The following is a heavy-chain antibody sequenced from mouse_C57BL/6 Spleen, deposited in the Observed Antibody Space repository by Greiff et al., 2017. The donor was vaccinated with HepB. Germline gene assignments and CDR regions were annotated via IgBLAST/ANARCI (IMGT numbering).Heavy chain of an antibody. CDR2: INPYNGDT. D-gene: IGHD2-3*01. Sequence: EVKLQESGPELVKPGDSVKISCKASGYSFTGYFMNWVMQSHGKSLEWIGRINPYNGDTFYNQKFKGKATLTVDKSSSTAHMELRSLTSEDSAVYYCARGDGYYEGDAMDYWGQGTSVTVSS. J-gene: IGHJ4*01. CDR3: ARGDGYYEGDAMDY. CDR1: GYSFTGYF. V-gene: IGHV1-20*01.